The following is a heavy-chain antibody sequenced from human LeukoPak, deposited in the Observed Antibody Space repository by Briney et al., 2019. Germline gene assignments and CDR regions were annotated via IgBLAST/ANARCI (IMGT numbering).Heavy chain of an antibody. V-gene: IGHV1-2*02. D-gene: IGHD1-26*01. CDR1: GYTFTGYY. J-gene: IGHJ4*02. Sequence: GASVKVSCKASGYTFTGYYMHWVRQAPGQGLEWMGWINPNSGGTNYAQKFQGRVTMTRDTSISTAYMELSRLRSDDTAVYYCARAPQMQWELPWGNWGQGTLVTVSS. CDR2: INPNSGGT. CDR3: ARAPQMQWELPWGN.